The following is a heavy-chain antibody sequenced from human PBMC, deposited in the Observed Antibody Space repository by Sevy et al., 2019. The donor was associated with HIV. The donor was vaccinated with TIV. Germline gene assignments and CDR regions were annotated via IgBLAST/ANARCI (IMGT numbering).Heavy chain of an antibody. J-gene: IGHJ4*02. Sequence: GGSLRLSCAASGFTFSSYSMNWVRQAPGKGLEWVSYISSSSSIIYYADSVKGRFTISRDNAKNSLYLQMNSLRAEDTAVYYCARTGPPGYYYDSSGSDYWGQGTLVTVSS. CDR2: ISSSSSII. CDR3: ARTGPPGYYYDSSGSDY. D-gene: IGHD3-22*01. CDR1: GFTFSSYS. V-gene: IGHV3-48*01.